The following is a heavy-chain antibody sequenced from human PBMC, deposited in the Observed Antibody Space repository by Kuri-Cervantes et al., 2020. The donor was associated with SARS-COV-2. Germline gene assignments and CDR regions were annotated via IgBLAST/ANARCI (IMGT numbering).Heavy chain of an antibody. J-gene: IGHJ6*03. Sequence: SETLSLTCTVSGGSINIANYYWSWVRQPPGIGLEWIGHIYYSGNTYYNPSLKSRVSMSVDTSKNQFSLKLSSVTAADTAVYYCARVPRHICSSTSCYILGRGNYYYMDVWGKGTTVTVSS. V-gene: IGHV4-30-4*08. CDR3: ARVPRHICSSTSCYILGRGNYYYMDV. CDR2: IYYSGNT. CDR1: GGSINIANYY. D-gene: IGHD2-2*02.